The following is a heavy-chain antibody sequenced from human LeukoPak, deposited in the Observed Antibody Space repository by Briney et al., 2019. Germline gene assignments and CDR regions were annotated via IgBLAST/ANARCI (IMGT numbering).Heavy chain of an antibody. D-gene: IGHD3-10*01. J-gene: IGHJ5*02. CDR2: INPSGGST. CDR1: GYIFTSYF. V-gene: IGHV1-46*01. CDR3: ARDRGVWFGELSPPIT. Sequence: ASVKVSCKASGYIFTSYFMHWVRQAPGQGLEWMGLINPSGGSTRYAQKFQGRVTMTRDMSTSTVYMELSSLRSEDTAVYYCARDRGVWFGELSPPITWGQGTLVTVSS.